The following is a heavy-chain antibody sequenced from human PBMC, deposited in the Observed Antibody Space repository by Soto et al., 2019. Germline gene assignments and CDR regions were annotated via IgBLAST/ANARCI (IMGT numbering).Heavy chain of an antibody. V-gene: IGHV4-39*01. CDR2: IHYSVYT. Sequence: HLQLQESGPGLVKPSETLSLTCTVSVGSISSSSYYWGWIRQPPGQGLEWIGSIHYSVYTFYNPSLKSRVTISVVTSENQCSLQLSSVTAADTAVYYCARHLPPAAEYYYYYYGMYVWGQGTTVT. CDR1: VGSISSSSYY. D-gene: IGHD2-2*01. J-gene: IGHJ6*02. CDR3: ARHLPPAAEYYYYYYGMYV.